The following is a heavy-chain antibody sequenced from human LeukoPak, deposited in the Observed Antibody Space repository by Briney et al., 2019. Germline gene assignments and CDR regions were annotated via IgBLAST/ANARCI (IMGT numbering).Heavy chain of an antibody. Sequence: PGGSLRLSCAASGFTFSNYWMSWVRQAPGKGLEWVANIKQDGSEKYYVDSVKGRFTISRDNAKNSLYLQMNSLRAEDTPVYYCARDMRYFDWLSDYWGQGTLVTVSS. CDR1: GFTFSNYW. D-gene: IGHD3-9*01. V-gene: IGHV3-7*05. J-gene: IGHJ4*02. CDR2: IKQDGSEK. CDR3: ARDMRYFDWLSDY.